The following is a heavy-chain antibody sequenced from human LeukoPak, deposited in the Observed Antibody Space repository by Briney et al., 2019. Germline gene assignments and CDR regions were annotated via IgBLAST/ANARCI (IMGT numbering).Heavy chain of an antibody. V-gene: IGHV3-21*01. CDR2: ISSSSSYI. CDR1: GFTFSSYS. Sequence: GGSLRLSCAASGFTFSSYSMNWVRQAPGKGLEWVSSISSSSSYIYYADSVKGRFTISRDNAKNSLYLQMNSLRAEDTAVYYCAREIGISLYYYYGMDVWGQGTTVTVSS. CDR3: AREIGISLYYYYGMDV. J-gene: IGHJ6*02. D-gene: IGHD3-3*02.